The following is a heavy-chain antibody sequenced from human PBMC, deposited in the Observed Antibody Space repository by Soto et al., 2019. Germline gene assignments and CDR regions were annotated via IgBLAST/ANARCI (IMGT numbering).Heavy chain of an antibody. CDR3: AAPRITMVRGVIISPDYYYYGMDV. CDR1: GFTFTSSA. CDR2: IVVGSGNT. J-gene: IGHJ6*02. D-gene: IGHD3-10*01. V-gene: IGHV1-58*01. Sequence: VASVKVSCKASGFTFTSSAVQWVRQARGQRLEWIGWIVVGSGNTNYAQKFQERVTITRDMSTSTAYMELSSLRSEDTAVYYCAAPRITMVRGVIISPDYYYYGMDVWGQGTTVTVSS.